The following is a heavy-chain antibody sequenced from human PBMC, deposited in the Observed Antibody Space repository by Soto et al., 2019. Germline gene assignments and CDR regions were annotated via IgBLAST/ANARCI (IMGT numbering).Heavy chain of an antibody. J-gene: IGHJ4*02. CDR2: IFWNDDE. V-gene: IGHV2-5*01. D-gene: IGHD3-16*01. CDR3: VHTGCSYDLFAH. Sequence: PPLMNPTQTLTLTCTFSGFSLTTSGVGVGWIRQPPGKALEWLALIFWNDDERYSPSLKSRLTITKDTSNNHVVLTMTNIEPVETAAYYCVHTGCSYDLFAHWGRRTLVTVSS. CDR1: GFSLTTSGVG.